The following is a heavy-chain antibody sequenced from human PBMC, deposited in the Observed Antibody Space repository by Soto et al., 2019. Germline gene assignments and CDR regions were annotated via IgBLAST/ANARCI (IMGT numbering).Heavy chain of an antibody. D-gene: IGHD2-21*02. CDR3: ADFRLLSDSYSYYYGMDV. V-gene: IGHV3-23*01. CDR1: GFTFSSYA. Sequence: EVQLLESGGGLVQPGGSLRLSCAASGFTFSSYAMSWVRQAPGKGLEWVSAISGSGGSTYYADSVKGRFTISRDNSKNTLYLQMNSLRAEDTAVYYCADFRLLSDSYSYYYGMDVWGQGTTVTVSS. J-gene: IGHJ6*02. CDR2: ISGSGGST.